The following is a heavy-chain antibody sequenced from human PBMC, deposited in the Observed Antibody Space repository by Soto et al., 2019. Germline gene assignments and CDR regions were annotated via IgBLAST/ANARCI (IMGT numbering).Heavy chain of an antibody. J-gene: IGHJ4*02. D-gene: IGHD2-8*01. V-gene: IGHV3-21*04. CDR1: GFTFSSNS. CDR3: GRRYCTNGVCPFDS. CDR2: ISSGGSGI. Sequence: EVQLVESGGGLVKPGGSLRLSCAASGFTFSSNSMSWVRQAPGKGLEWVSSISSGGSGIYYADSLKGRFTSSRDNAKNSLYLQMNSLSAEDTAVYYCGRRYCTNGVCPFDSWGQGTLVTVSS.